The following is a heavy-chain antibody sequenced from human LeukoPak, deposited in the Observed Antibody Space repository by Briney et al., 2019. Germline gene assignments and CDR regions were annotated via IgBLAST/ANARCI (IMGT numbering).Heavy chain of an antibody. J-gene: IGHJ5*02. CDR2: MYYSGST. CDR3: ARPYYYDSRIDP. Sequence: SETLSLTCTVSGGSINSGDYYWSWIRQPPGKGLEWIGYMYYSGSTYYNPSLKSRVTISVDTSKNQFSLKLSSVTAADTAVYYCARPYYYDSRIDPWGQGTLVTVSS. CDR1: GGSINSGDYY. V-gene: IGHV4-30-4*01. D-gene: IGHD3-22*01.